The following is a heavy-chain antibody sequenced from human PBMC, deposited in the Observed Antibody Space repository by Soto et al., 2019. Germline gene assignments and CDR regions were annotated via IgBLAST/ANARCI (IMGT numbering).Heavy chain of an antibody. CDR2: ISHDRNNQ. Sequence: QVQLVESGGGVVQPGRSLRLSCAASGFTFSVYAMHWVRQAPGKGLEWVAAISHDRNNQVYTGSLKGRINISRDNSKNTLYLQMNSLGVEDTAVYFCARDKVYDGSVNYLRNWFDPWGQGTLVTVSS. CDR3: ARDKVYDGSVNYLRNWFDP. CDR1: GFTFSVYA. V-gene: IGHV3-30-3*01. D-gene: IGHD3-22*01. J-gene: IGHJ5*02.